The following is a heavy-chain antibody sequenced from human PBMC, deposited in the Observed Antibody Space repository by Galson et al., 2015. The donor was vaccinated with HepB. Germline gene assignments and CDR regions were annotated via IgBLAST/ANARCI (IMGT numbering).Heavy chain of an antibody. V-gene: IGHV1-3*01. CDR1: GYTFTSYA. CDR3: ARDSSGWYNWFDP. CDR2: INAGNGNT. J-gene: IGHJ5*02. D-gene: IGHD6-19*01. Sequence: SVKVSCKASGYTFTSYAMHWVRQAPGQRLEWMGWINAGNGNTKYSQKFQGRVTITRDTSASTAYMELSSLRSEDTAVYYCARDSSGWYNWFDPWGQGTLVTVSS.